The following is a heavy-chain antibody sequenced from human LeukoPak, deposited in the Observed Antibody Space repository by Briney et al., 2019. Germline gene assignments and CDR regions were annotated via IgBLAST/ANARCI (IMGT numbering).Heavy chain of an antibody. D-gene: IGHD3-22*01. CDR3: TKVLSSQWFTDIRHYGMNV. CDR2: IRWNSRII. V-gene: IGHV3-9*01. Sequence: GGSLRLSCAASGFTFDGFAMHWVRQAPGKGLGGVSGIRWNSRIIDYADSVKARFTISRDNAKNPLYLQINSVSSEGTACYHCTKVLSSQWFTDIRHYGMNVWGQGTTVTVSS. J-gene: IGHJ6*02. CDR1: GFTFDGFA.